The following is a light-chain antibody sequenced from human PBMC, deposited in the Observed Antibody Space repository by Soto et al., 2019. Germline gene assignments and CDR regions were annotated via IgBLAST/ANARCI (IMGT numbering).Light chain of an antibody. J-gene: IGLJ1*01. Sequence: QSALTQPPSASGSPGQSVAISCTGTSSDVGGYNYVSWYQQHPGKAPKLMIYEVNKRPSGVPDRFSGSKSGNTASLTVSGRHAADEADYYCSSYAGSSNVFGTGTKLTVL. CDR1: SSDVGGYNY. CDR3: SSYAGSSNV. CDR2: EVN. V-gene: IGLV2-8*01.